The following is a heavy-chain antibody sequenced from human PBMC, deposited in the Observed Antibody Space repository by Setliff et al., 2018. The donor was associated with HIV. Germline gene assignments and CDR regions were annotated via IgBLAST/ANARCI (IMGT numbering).Heavy chain of an antibody. CDR1: GGSISSCSYY. CDR2: IYYRGST. V-gene: IGHV4-39*01. D-gene: IGHD6-13*01. Sequence: PSETLSLTCTVSGGSISSCSYYWGWIRQPPGKGLQWIGSIYYRGSTYYNPSLKSRVTISVDTSKNQFSLKLRSVTAADTALYYCARGRYRSRWYASDHYYIDVWGKGTTVTVSS. J-gene: IGHJ6*03. CDR3: ARGRYRSRWYASDHYYIDV.